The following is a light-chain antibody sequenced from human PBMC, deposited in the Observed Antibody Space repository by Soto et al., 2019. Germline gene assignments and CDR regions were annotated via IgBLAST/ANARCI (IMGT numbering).Light chain of an antibody. CDR1: SSNIGSNT. CDR3: AAWDDSLNGYV. CDR2: SNN. J-gene: IGLJ1*01. Sequence: QSVLTQPPSASGTPGQRVTISCSGSSSNIGSNTVNWYQQLPGTAPKLLIYSNNQRPSGVPDRISGSKSGTSASLANSRRQSEDEADYYCAAWDDSLNGYVFGTGTKVTVL. V-gene: IGLV1-44*01.